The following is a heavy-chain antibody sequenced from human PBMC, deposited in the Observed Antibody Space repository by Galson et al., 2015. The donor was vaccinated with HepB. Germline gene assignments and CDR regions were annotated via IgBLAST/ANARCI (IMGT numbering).Heavy chain of an antibody. J-gene: IGHJ6*02. CDR1: GGTFSSYA. Sequence: SVKVSCKASGGTFSSYAISWVRQAPGQGLEWMGGIVPIFGTSNYAQKFQGRVTITADESTTTAYMELSSLRSEDTAVYYCARDQRAAYYYDSSEERDYYYGMDVWGQGTTVTVSS. CDR2: IVPIFGTS. V-gene: IGHV1-69*13. CDR3: ARDQRAAYYYDSSEERDYYYGMDV. D-gene: IGHD3-22*01.